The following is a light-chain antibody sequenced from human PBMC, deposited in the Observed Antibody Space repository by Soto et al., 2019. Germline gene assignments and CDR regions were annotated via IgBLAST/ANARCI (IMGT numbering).Light chain of an antibody. V-gene: IGKV1-27*01. CDR1: QGINDR. CDR3: QNYYRDPVT. J-gene: IGKJ4*01. Sequence: DIQMTQSPSSLSASVGDRVTIACRASQGINDRVAWYQQKPGQVPYLLIYAASTLRSGVPSRFSGSGSRADFTLTISSLQPEDVATYYCQNYYRDPVTFGGGTKVDIK. CDR2: AAS.